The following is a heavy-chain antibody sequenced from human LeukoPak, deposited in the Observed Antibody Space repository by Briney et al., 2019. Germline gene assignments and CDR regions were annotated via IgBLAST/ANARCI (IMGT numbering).Heavy chain of an antibody. J-gene: IGHJ3*02. CDR1: GGTFSSYA. CDR3: ATGRSTPYGDYANDAFDI. CDR2: FDPEDGET. D-gene: IGHD4-17*01. Sequence: GASVKVSCKASGGTFSSYAISWVRQAPGKGLEWMGGFDPEDGETIYAQKFQGRVTMTEDTSTDTAYMELSSLRSEDTAVYYCATGRSTPYGDYANDAFDIWGQGTMVTVSS. V-gene: IGHV1-24*01.